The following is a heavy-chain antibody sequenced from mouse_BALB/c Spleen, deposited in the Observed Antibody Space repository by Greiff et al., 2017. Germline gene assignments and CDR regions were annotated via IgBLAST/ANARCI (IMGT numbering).Heavy chain of an antibody. CDR3: ARGTSFAY. V-gene: IGHV5-9*03. D-gene: IGHD3-3*01. CDR1: GFTFSSYT. Sequence: EVQLVESGGGLVQPGGSRKLSCAASGFTFSSYTMSWVRQTPEKRLEWVATISSGGGNTYYPDSVKGRFTISRDNAKNNLYLQKSSLRSEDTALYYCARGTSFAYWGQGTLVTVSA. CDR2: ISSGGGNT. J-gene: IGHJ3*01.